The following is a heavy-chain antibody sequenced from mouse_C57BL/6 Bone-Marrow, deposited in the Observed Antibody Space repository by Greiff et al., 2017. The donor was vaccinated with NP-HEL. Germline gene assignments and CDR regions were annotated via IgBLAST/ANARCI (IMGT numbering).Heavy chain of an antibody. D-gene: IGHD1-1*01. J-gene: IGHJ2*01. V-gene: IGHV1-62-2*01. CDR3: ARHERPTVVAPYFDY. CDR2: FYPGSGSI. Sequence: VKVVESGAELVKPGASVKLSCKASGYTFTEYTIHWVKQRSGQGLEWIGWFYPGSGSIKYNEKFKDKATLTADKSSSTVYMELSRLTSEDSAVYFCARHERPTVVAPYFDYWGQGTTLTVSS. CDR1: GYTFTEYT.